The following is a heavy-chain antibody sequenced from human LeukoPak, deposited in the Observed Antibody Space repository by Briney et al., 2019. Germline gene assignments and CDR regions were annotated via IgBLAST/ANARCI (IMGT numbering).Heavy chain of an antibody. J-gene: IGHJ4*02. CDR3: ATDRRHGDPLQGRY. CDR2: FDPEDGET. D-gene: IGHD4-17*01. CDR1: GYTLTELS. Sequence: GASVKVSCKVSGYTLTELSLHWVRQAPGNGLEWMGGFDPEDGETIYAQKFQGRVTMTEDTSTDTAYMELSSLRSEDTAVYYCATDRRHGDPLQGRYWGQGTLVTVSS. V-gene: IGHV1-24*01.